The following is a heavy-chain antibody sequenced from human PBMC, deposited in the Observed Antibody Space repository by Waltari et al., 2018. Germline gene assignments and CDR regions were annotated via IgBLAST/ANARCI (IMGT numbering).Heavy chain of an antibody. D-gene: IGHD2-2*01. V-gene: IGHV1-2*02. CDR2: VIPNNGAT. CDR1: GYTFAPYY. CDR3: AGGVLPPALDY. J-gene: IGHJ4*02. Sequence: QVQLVQSGAEVKKPGASVKVSCKASGYTFAPYYIHWVRQAPGQGLEWMGWVIPNNGATKYAQKFHGRVTMTRDTSISTAYLELTGLRSDDTAVYYCAGGVLPPALDYWGQGTLVTVSS.